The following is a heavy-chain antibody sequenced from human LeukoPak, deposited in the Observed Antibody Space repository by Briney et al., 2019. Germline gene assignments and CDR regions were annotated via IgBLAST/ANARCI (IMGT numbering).Heavy chain of an antibody. Sequence: GGSLRLSCAASGYTFSSYAMSWVRQAPGKGLEWVSAISGSGGRTYYADSVKGRFTISRDNSKNTLYLQMNSLRAEDTAVYYCAKGERHYYDSSGYYSYYFDYWGQGTLVTVSS. D-gene: IGHD3-22*01. V-gene: IGHV3-23*01. CDR3: AKGERHYYDSSGYYSYYFDY. CDR1: GYTFSSYA. CDR2: ISGSGGRT. J-gene: IGHJ4*02.